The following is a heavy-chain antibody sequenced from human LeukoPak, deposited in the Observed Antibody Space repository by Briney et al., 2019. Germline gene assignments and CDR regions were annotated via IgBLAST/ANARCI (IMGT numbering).Heavy chain of an antibody. D-gene: IGHD4-11*01. V-gene: IGHV3-23*01. J-gene: IGHJ5*02. Sequence: GGSLRLSCAASGLTFSNYAMSWVRQAPGKGLEWVSTISGSGGSTSYADSVKGRFTISRDNSKNTLYLQMNSLRAEDTAVYYCAKDRLHLHPGGFDPWGQGTLVTVSS. CDR2: ISGSGGST. CDR3: AKDRLHLHPGGFDP. CDR1: GLTFSNYA.